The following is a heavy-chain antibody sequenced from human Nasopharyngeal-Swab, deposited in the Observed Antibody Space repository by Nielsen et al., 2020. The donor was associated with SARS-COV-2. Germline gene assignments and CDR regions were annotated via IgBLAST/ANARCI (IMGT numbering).Heavy chain of an antibody. CDR3: ARGGIITPDAFDI. CDR2: IYYSGST. D-gene: IGHD1-14*01. V-gene: IGHV4-61*01. Sequence: GSLRLSCTVSGGSVSSGSYYWSWIRQLPGKGLEWIGYIYYSGSTNYNPSLKSRVTISVDTSKNQFSPKLSSVTAADTAVYYCARGGIITPDAFDIWGQGTMVTVSS. J-gene: IGHJ3*02. CDR1: GGSVSSGSYY.